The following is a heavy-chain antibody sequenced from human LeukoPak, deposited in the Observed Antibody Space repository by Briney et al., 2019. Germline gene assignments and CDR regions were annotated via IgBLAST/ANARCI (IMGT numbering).Heavy chain of an antibody. J-gene: IGHJ4*02. Sequence: SETLSLTCTVSGGSISSSSYYWGWIRQPPGKGLEWIGEINHSGSTNYNPSLKSRVTISVDTSKNQFSLKLSSVTAADTAVYYCARGAVPNPYFDYWGQGTLVTVSS. D-gene: IGHD3-10*01. CDR1: GGSISSSSYY. V-gene: IGHV4-39*07. CDR3: ARGAVPNPYFDY. CDR2: INHSGST.